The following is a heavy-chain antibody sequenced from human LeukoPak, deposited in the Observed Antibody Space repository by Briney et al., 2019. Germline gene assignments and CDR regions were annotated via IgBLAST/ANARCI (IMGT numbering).Heavy chain of an antibody. D-gene: IGHD6-13*01. CDR3: AKDRIAALDY. CDR1: GFTFSSYS. J-gene: IGHJ4*02. Sequence: GGSLRLSCAASGFTFSSYSMNWVRQAPGKGLEWVSYISSSSSTIYYADPVKGRFTISRDNAKNSLYLQMNSLRAEDTAVYYCAKDRIAALDYWGQGTLVTVSS. CDR2: ISSSSSTI. V-gene: IGHV3-48*04.